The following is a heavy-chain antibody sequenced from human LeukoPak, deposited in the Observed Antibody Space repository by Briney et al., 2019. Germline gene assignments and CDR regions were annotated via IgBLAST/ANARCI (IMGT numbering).Heavy chain of an antibody. CDR1: GFTFSSYG. CDR2: ISSNGGST. J-gene: IGHJ4*02. D-gene: IGHD6-19*01. CDR3: AKDRWIRRISLAGQDY. Sequence: PGGSLRLSCAASGFTFSSYGMHWVRQAPGKGLEYVSAISSNGGSTNYANSVKGRFTISRDNSKNTLYLQMGSLRTEDMAVYYCAKDRWIRRISLAGQDYWGEGTLVTVSS. V-gene: IGHV3-64*01.